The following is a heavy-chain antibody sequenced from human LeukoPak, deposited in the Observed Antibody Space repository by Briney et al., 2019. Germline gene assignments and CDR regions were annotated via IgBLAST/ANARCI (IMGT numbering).Heavy chain of an antibody. D-gene: IGHD3-22*01. CDR3: ARDSSGYAEFDY. V-gene: IGHV3-23*01. CDR1: GFTFYFYA. Sequence: PGGSLRLSCAASGFTFYFYAVTWVRQAPGKGLEWVSAISGSGGGTYYADSVKGRFTISRDNSKNTLYLQMSSLRAEDTAVYFCARDSSGYAEFDYWGQGTLVTVSS. J-gene: IGHJ4*02. CDR2: ISGSGGGT.